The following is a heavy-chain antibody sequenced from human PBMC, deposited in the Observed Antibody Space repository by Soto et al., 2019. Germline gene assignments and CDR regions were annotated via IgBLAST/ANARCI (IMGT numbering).Heavy chain of an antibody. J-gene: IGHJ6*02. V-gene: IGHV4-4*07. CDR3: ARDIVVVPAAPYYYGMDV. CDR2: IYTSGST. CDR1: GGSISSYY. Sequence: PSETLSLTXTVSGGSISSYYWSWIRQPAGKGLEWIGRIYTSGSTNYNPSLKSRVTMSVDTSKNQFSLKLSSVTAADTAVYYCARDIVVVPAAPYYYGMDVWGQGTTVTVSS. D-gene: IGHD2-2*01.